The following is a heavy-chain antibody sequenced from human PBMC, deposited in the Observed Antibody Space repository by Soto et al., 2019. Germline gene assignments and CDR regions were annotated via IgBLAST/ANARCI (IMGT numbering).Heavy chain of an antibody. Sequence: QVQLVQSGAEVKKPGASVKVSCKASGYTFTSSDIYWVRPATGQGVEWMGWMHPNSGNTGYAQKFQGRVTMTRNTSITTAYMELSSLTSEDTVGFYCARGVSYRQDWGQGTLVTVSS. D-gene: IGHD1-26*01. CDR3: ARGVSYRQD. CDR1: GYTFTSSD. CDR2: MHPNSGNT. J-gene: IGHJ4*02. V-gene: IGHV1-8*01.